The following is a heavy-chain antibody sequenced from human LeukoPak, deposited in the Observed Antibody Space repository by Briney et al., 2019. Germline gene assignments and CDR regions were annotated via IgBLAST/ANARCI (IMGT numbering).Heavy chain of an antibody. CDR2: IYTSGST. CDR3: ARDCCGLGYCSSTSCYVPNWFDP. D-gene: IGHD2-2*01. Sequence: SETLSLTCTVSGGSISSYYWSWIRQPAGKGLEWIGRIYTSGSTNYNPSLKSRVTMSVDTSKNQISLKLSSVTAADTAVYYCARDCCGLGYCSSTSCYVPNWFDPWGQGTLVTVSS. CDR1: GGSISSYY. J-gene: IGHJ5*02. V-gene: IGHV4-4*07.